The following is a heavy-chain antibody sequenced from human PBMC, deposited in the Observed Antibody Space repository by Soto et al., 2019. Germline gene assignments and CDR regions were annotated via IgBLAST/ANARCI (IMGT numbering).Heavy chain of an antibody. CDR1: GFTVSSNY. Sequence: EVQLVESGGGLVQPGGSLRLSCAASGFTVSSNYMSWVRQAPGKGLEWVSVIYSGGSTYYADSVKGRFTISRDNSKNTLYLHMNSLRAEDTAVYYCGRGRYSSSCYDLGGMDVWGQGTTVTVSS. D-gene: IGHD6-13*01. CDR3: GRGRYSSSCYDLGGMDV. J-gene: IGHJ6*02. V-gene: IGHV3-66*01. CDR2: IYSGGST.